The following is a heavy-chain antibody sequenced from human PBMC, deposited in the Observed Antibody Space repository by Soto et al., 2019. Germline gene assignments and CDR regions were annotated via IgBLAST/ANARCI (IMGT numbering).Heavy chain of an antibody. CDR3: ASPRGGGSFDD. D-gene: IGHD2-15*01. CDR1: GNSFSNYG. J-gene: IGHJ4*02. CDR2: IDPSDPYT. Sequence: PXESLRLSCKGSGNSFSNYGSNLVLQMPGKGLEWMGRIDPSDPYTDYGPSFQGHVTISVDKSITTAYLQWRSLKAADTAIYYCASPRGGGSFDDCGQGTLVTVSS. V-gene: IGHV5-10-1*01.